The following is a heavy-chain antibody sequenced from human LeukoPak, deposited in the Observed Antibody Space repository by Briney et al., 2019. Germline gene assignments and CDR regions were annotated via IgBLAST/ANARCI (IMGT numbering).Heavy chain of an antibody. CDR3: ARDPEGQAACSTSTHNWFDP. D-gene: IGHD6-13*01. CDR1: GFTFSSYG. CDR2: ISISRSYI. V-gene: IGHV3-21*01. J-gene: IGHJ5*02. Sequence: SGGSLRLSCAPSGFTFSSYGMSCVRQAPGERQEWGSSISISRSYIYYSDSVKGRFTISRDNAKNSLYLKMNSLSAEDTAVYYCARDPEGQAACSTSTHNWFDPWGKGTLVTVSS.